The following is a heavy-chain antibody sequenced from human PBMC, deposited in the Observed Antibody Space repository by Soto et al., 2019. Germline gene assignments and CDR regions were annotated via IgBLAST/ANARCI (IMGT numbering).Heavy chain of an antibody. Sequence: ASVKVSCKASGYTFTVYAMHWVRQAPGQRLEWMGWINAGNGNTKYSQKFQGRVTTTRDTSASTAYMELSSLRSEDTAVYYCASAVAVPADFDYWGQGTLVPVSS. J-gene: IGHJ4*02. D-gene: IGHD6-19*01. CDR3: ASAVAVPADFDY. V-gene: IGHV1-3*01. CDR1: GYTFTVYA. CDR2: INAGNGNT.